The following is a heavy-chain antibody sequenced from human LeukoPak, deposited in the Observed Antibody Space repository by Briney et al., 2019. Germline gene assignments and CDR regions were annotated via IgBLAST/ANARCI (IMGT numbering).Heavy chain of an antibody. Sequence: PGGSLRLSCAASGFTFSDYYMSWIRQAPGKGLEWLSYISGSGRYTHYADSVKGRFTISRDNAKSSLYLQMNSLRAENTAVYYCARDPYSSTWSYGMDVWGQGTTVTVSS. CDR1: GFTFSDYY. D-gene: IGHD6-6*01. V-gene: IGHV3-11*05. J-gene: IGHJ6*02. CDR3: ARDPYSSTWSYGMDV. CDR2: ISGSGRYT.